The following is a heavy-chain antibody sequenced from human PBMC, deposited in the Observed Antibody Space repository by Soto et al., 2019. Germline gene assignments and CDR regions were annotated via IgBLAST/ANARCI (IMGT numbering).Heavy chain of an antibody. CDR3: ARAGYCSGGTCFHGNCDY. CDR2: INPNGGST. V-gene: IGHV1-46*01. CDR1: GYTFTSYY. J-gene: IGHJ4*02. D-gene: IGHD2-15*01. Sequence: ASVKVSCKASGYTFTSYYMHWVRQAPGQGLEWMGIINPNGGSTTYAQKFQGRVTMTRDTSTSTVYLELSSLRSEDTAVYYCARAGYCSGGTCFHGNCDYWGQGTLVTVSS.